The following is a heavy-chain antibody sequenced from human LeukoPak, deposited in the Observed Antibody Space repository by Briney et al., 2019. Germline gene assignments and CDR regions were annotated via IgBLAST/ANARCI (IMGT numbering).Heavy chain of an antibody. J-gene: IGHJ6*02. V-gene: IGHV4-59*01. Sequence: SETLSLTCTVSGGSISSYYWSWIRQPPGKGLEWIGYIYYSGSTNYNPSLKTRVTISVDTSKNQFSLKLSSVTAADTAVYYCARDNWNYGSSMDVWGQGTTITVSS. CDR3: ARDNWNYGSSMDV. CDR1: GGSISSYY. D-gene: IGHD1-7*01. CDR2: IYYSGST.